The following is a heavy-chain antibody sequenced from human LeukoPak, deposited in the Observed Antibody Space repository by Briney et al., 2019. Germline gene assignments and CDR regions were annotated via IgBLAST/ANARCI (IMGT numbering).Heavy chain of an antibody. J-gene: IGHJ4*02. CDR2: IYHSGST. D-gene: IGHD3-22*01. Sequence: SETLSLTCAVSGGSISSGGYSWSWIRQPPGKGLEWIGYIYHSGSTYYNPSLKSRVTISVDRSKNQFSLKLSSVTAADTAVYYCARDGYYDSSGYYEWGQGTLVTVSS. CDR3: ARDGYYDSSGYYE. CDR1: GGSISSGGYS. V-gene: IGHV4-30-2*01.